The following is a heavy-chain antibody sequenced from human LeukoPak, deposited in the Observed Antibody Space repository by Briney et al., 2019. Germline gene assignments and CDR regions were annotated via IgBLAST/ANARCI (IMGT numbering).Heavy chain of an antibody. V-gene: IGHV4-34*01. CDR3: ARGKRVLRYFDWLSAFDY. Sequence: WETLSLTGAVYGGSFSDYYWSWIRQPPGKGLEWIGEINHSGSTNYNPPLKSRVTISVDTSKNQFSLKLSSVTAADTAVYYCARGKRVLRYFDWLSAFDYWGQGTLVTVSS. J-gene: IGHJ4*02. CDR2: INHSGST. CDR1: GGSFSDYY. D-gene: IGHD3-9*01.